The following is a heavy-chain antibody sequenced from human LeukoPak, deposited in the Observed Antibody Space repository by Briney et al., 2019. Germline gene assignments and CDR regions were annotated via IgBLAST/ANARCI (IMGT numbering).Heavy chain of an antibody. D-gene: IGHD2-15*01. CDR3: ARMVVAATRGWYNWFDP. CDR1: GYPFTGYF. CDR2: IIPIFGTA. J-gene: IGHJ5*02. Sequence: ASVKVSCKASGYPFTGYFIHWVRQAPGQGLEWMGGIIPIFGTANYAQKFQGRVTITADESTSTAYMELSSLRSEDTAVYYCARMVVAATRGWYNWFDPWGQGTLVTVSS. V-gene: IGHV1-69*13.